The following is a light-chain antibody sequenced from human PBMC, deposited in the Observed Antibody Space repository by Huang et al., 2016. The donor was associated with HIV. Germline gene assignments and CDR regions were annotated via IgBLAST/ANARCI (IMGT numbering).Light chain of an antibody. CDR1: HSVSSK. Sequence: ERVMTQSPATLSVAPGERVTLSCRASHSVSSKLAWYQQKPGQAPRLLIHVASTRATGIPARFSVSGSGTEFTLAISSLQSEDSGVYFCQQYDNWPLTFGQGTRLEMK. CDR3: QQYDNWPLT. CDR2: VAS. J-gene: IGKJ5*01. V-gene: IGKV3-15*01.